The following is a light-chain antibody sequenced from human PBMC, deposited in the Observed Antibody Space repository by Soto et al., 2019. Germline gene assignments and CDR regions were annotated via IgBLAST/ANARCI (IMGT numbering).Light chain of an antibody. J-gene: IGKJ1*01. CDR3: QQYNTYSRGA. CDR1: QSISSW. CDR2: KAS. Sequence: DIQMTQSPSTLSASLGDRVTITCLASQSISSWLAWYQQKPGKAPKLLIYKASSLESGVPSRFSGSGSGTEFTLTISSLQPDDFATYYCQQYNTYSRGAFGQGTKVDIK. V-gene: IGKV1-5*03.